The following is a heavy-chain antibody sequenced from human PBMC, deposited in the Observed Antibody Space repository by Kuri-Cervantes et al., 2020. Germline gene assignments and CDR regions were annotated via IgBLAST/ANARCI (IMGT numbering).Heavy chain of an antibody. V-gene: IGHV3-23*01. CDR1: GFTFSSYA. J-gene: IGHJ4*02. CDR2: ISGSGGST. CDR3: ARDTRWFGELLFVY. D-gene: IGHD3-10*01. Sequence: GGSLRLSCAASGFTFSSYAMSWVRQAPGKGLEWVSAISGSGGSTYYADSVKGRSTISRDNSKNTLYLQMGSLRAEDMAVYYCARDTRWFGELLFVYWGQGTLVTVSS.